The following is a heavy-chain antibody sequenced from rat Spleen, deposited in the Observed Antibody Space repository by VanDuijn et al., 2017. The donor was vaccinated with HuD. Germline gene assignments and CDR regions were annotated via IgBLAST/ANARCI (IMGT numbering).Heavy chain of an antibody. Sequence: EVQLVESGGGLVQPGSSLKVSCVASGFTFSRYVMHWFRQAPENGIEWLAYINTDSSSTHYAETVKGRFTISRDNAKNTVDMQLSSLRSEDTAMYFCARERNWERYFDYWGQGVMVTVSS. CDR2: INTDSSST. V-gene: IGHV5-43*01. CDR1: GFTFSRYV. CDR3: ARERNWERYFDY. J-gene: IGHJ2*01. D-gene: IGHD5-1*01.